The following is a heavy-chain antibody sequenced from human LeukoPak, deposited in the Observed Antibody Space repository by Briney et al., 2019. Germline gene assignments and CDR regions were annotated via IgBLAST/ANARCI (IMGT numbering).Heavy chain of an antibody. Sequence: PSETLSLTCTVSGGSISSYYWSWFRQPAGKGLEWIGRIYTSGSTNYNPSLKSRVTMSVDTSKNQFSLKLSSVTAADTAVYYCARDKYYYDSSGSIRFDYWGQGTLVTVSS. D-gene: IGHD3-22*01. CDR1: GGSISSYY. V-gene: IGHV4-4*07. CDR3: ARDKYYYDSSGSIRFDY. J-gene: IGHJ4*02. CDR2: IYTSGST.